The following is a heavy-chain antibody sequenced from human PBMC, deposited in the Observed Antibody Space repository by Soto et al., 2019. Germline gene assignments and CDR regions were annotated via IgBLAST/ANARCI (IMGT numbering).Heavy chain of an antibody. Sequence: SETLSLTCGVSGDTISTGGYSWAWIRQPPGKGLEWIGYIYYSGSTYYNPSLKSRITISVDTSKNQFSLKLSSVTAADTAVYYCARSELAVAGRWFDPWGQGTLVTVSS. J-gene: IGHJ5*02. CDR2: IYYSGST. CDR1: GDTISTGGYS. D-gene: IGHD6-19*01. CDR3: ARSELAVAGRWFDP. V-gene: IGHV4-30-2*05.